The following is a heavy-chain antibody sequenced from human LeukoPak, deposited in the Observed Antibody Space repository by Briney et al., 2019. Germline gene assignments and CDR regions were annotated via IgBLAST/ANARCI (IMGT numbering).Heavy chain of an antibody. J-gene: IGHJ4*02. CDR2: IYYSGST. D-gene: IGHD3-22*01. CDR1: GYSISSRNW. CDR3: ARSRYYYDSLLD. V-gene: IGHV4-28*06. Sequence: SETLSLICAVSGYSISSRNWWGWIRQPPGKGLEWIGYIYYSGSTNYNPSLKSRVTMSVDTSKNQFSLKLSSVTALDTAMYYCARSRYYYDSLLDWGQGTLVTVSS.